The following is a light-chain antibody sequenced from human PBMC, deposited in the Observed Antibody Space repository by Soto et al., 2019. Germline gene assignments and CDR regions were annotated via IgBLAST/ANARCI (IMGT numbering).Light chain of an antibody. V-gene: IGKV3-11*01. Sequence: EIVLTQSPATLSLSPGERATLSCRASQNVNSHLTWYQQKPGQAPRLLIYDASNRATGIPARFSGSGSGTDFTLTISSLEPGDFAVYFCQQRTNWRLTFGGGTKVEIK. CDR1: QNVNSH. J-gene: IGKJ4*01. CDR3: QQRTNWRLT. CDR2: DAS.